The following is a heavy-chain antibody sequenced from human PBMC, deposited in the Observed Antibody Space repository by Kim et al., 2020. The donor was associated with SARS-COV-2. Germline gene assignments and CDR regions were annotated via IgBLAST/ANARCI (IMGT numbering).Heavy chain of an antibody. CDR2: ISGSGGST. CDR1: GFTFSSYA. J-gene: IGHJ4*02. V-gene: IGHV3-23*01. Sequence: GGSLRLSCAASGFTFSSYAMSWVRQAPGKGLEWVSAISGSGGSTYYADSVKGRFTISRDNSKNTLYLQMNSLRAEDTAVYYCAKERSIGSSWSNPFDYWGQGTLVTVSS. D-gene: IGHD6-13*01. CDR3: AKERSIGSSWSNPFDY.